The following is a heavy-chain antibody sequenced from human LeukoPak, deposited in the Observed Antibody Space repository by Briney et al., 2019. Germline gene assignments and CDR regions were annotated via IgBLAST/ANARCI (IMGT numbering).Heavy chain of an antibody. V-gene: IGHV3-48*03. CDR1: GFTFSTYE. J-gene: IGHJ4*02. CDR3: ARERNSELRFDY. CDR2: ISSSGSTI. Sequence: GGSLRLSCAASGFTFSTYEMNWVRQAPGKGLGWVSYISSSGSTIFYADSVKGRFTVSRDNAKNSLYLQMNGLRAEDTAVYYCARERNSELRFDYWGQGTLVTVSS. D-gene: IGHD1-14*01.